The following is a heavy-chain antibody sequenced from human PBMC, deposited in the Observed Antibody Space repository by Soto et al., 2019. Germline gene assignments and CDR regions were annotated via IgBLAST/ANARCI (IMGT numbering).Heavy chain of an antibody. CDR2: ISAYNGNT. CDR3: ARGGTYNGYAYAAEDN. D-gene: IGHD5-12*01. J-gene: IGHJ4*02. Sequence: QVQLVQSGAEVKKPGATVKVSCVPSGYSFSSYGISWVRQAPGQGLEWGGWISAYNGNTNYAQRVQGRDTMTTDISTTTAYMELRSLRSDDTAVYYCARGGTYNGYAYAAEDNWCQGTLVTVSS. CDR1: GYSFSSYG. V-gene: IGHV1-18*01.